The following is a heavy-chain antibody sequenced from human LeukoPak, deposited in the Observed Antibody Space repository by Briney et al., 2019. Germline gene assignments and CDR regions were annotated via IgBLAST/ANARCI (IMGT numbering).Heavy chain of an antibody. CDR2: ISYHGRNK. V-gene: IGHV3-30*03. D-gene: IGHD3-3*01. J-gene: IGHJ5*02. CDR1: GFTFRSYW. CDR3: GRGGRKTIFGVVSKLYNWFDP. Sequence: GGSLRLSCAASGFTFRSYWMSWVRQAPGKGLEWVAVISYHGRNKNYADSVKGRFTISRDNSKNTLYLQRNSLRAEDTAVYYLGRGGRKTIFGVVSKLYNWFDPWGQGTLVTVSS.